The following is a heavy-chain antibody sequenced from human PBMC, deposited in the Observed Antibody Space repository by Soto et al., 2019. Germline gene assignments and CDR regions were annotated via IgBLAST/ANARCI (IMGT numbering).Heavy chain of an antibody. CDR3: AAALPPKYYFDY. V-gene: IGHV1-58*02. CDR1: GFTFTSSA. Sequence: QMQLVQSGPEVKKPGTSVKVSCKASGFTFTSSAMQWVRQARGQRLEWIGWIVVGSGNTNYAQKFQETATITSDMSTTTAYMELSSLRSEDTAVYYCAAALPPKYYFDYWGQGTLVPVSS. CDR2: IVVGSGNT. J-gene: IGHJ4*02.